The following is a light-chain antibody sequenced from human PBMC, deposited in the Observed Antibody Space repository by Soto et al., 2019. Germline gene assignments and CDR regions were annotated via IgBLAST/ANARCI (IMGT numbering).Light chain of an antibody. V-gene: IGLV2-11*01. J-gene: IGLJ1*01. CDR3: CSYAGDYTFV. CDR2: DVQ. CDR1: SSDVGGYNY. Sequence: QSALTQPRSGSGSPGQSVTISCTGTSSDVGGYNYVSWYQQHPGRAPRVMIYDVQTRPSGVPDRFSGSKSGNTASLTISELQAEDEADYYCCSYAGDYTFVFGTGTKVTVL.